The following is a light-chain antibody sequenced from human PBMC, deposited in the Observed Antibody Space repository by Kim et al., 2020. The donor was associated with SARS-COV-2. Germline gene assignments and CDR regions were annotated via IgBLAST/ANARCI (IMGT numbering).Light chain of an antibody. CDR3: QQRSNWPPLT. J-gene: IGKJ4*01. CDR1: QSIGSF. Sequence: LSPGERATLSCRASQSIGSFLAWYQQKPGQAPRLLIYGVSNRATGIPARFSGSGSGTDFTLTISSLEPEDFAVYYCQQRSNWPPLTFGGGTKLEI. CDR2: GVS. V-gene: IGKV3-11*01.